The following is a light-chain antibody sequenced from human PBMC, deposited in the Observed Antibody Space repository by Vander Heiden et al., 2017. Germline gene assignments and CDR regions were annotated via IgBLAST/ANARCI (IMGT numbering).Light chain of an antibody. V-gene: IGLV2-14*03. Sequence: QSALPHPASVSGSPGQSITISCTGTSVDVGLYNYVSWYQQHPGKVPKLMIYDVSRRPSGVSNRFSGSKSGNTASLTISGLQAEDEADYYCSSYRGCSTLVVLGGGTKLTVL. J-gene: IGLJ3*02. CDR3: SSYRGCSTLVV. CDR2: DVS. CDR1: SVDVGLYNY.